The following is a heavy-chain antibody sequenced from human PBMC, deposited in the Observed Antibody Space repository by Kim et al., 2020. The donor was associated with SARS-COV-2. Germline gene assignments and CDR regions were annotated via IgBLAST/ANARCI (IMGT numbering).Heavy chain of an antibody. CDR3: ARLGIAVAGTMDY. CDR1: GGSISSSSYY. V-gene: IGHV4-39*01. Sequence: SETLSLTCTFSGGSISSSSYYWGWIRQPPGKGLEWIGSIYYSGSTYYNPSLKSRVTISVDTSKNQFSLNLSSVTAADTAVYYCARLGIAVAGTMDYWGQGTLVTVSS. D-gene: IGHD6-19*01. J-gene: IGHJ4*02. CDR2: IYYSGST.